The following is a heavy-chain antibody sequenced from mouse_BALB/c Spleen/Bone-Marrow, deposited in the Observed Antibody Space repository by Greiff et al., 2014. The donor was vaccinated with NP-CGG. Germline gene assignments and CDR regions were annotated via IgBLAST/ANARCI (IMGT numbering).Heavy chain of an antibody. CDR1: GFNTKDTY. V-gene: IGHV14-3*02. CDR2: IDPASDYT. CDR3: ATLTGTFDY. J-gene: IGHJ2*01. Sequence: VQLQQSGAELVKPGASVKLSCTASGFNTKDTYMHWVKQRPEQGLEWIGRIDPASDYTQFDSKFQGKATITADTSSNTAYLQLSSLTSEDTAVYYCATLTGTFDYWGQGTTLTVSS. D-gene: IGHD4-1*01.